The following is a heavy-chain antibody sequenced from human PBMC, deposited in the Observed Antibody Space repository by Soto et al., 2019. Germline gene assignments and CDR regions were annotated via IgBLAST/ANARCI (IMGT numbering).Heavy chain of an antibody. Sequence: QVQLVQSGAEMKKPGASVKVSCKASGYTFTTYGISWVRQAPGQGLEWMGWISAYNGNTHYAQKLQGRVTMTTDTSTSTAYVELRSLRSDDTAVYYCASEHFPSTYDSFEYWGQGTMVTVSS. CDR1: GYTFTTYG. CDR3: ASEHFPSTYDSFEY. J-gene: IGHJ4*02. D-gene: IGHD3-3*02. CDR2: ISAYNGNT. V-gene: IGHV1-18*04.